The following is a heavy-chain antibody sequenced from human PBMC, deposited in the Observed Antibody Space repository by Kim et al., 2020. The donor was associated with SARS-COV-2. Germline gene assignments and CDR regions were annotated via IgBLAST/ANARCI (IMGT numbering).Heavy chain of an antibody. CDR3: ARGPLDYGDPGLYGMDV. J-gene: IGHJ6*02. D-gene: IGHD4-17*01. V-gene: IGHV1-8*01. CDR1: GYTFTSYD. Sequence: ASVKVSCKASGYTFTSYDINWVRQATGQGLEWMGWMNPNSGNTGYAQKFQGRVTMTRNTSISTAYMELSSLRSEDTAVYYCARGPLDYGDPGLYGMDVWGQGTTVTVSS. CDR2: MNPNSGNT.